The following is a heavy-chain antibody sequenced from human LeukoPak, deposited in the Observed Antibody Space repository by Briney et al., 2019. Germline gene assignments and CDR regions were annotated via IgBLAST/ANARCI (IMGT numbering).Heavy chain of an antibody. Sequence: GGSLRLSCVGSGFTSIAYALTWARQAPGKGLEWVSGISGGGVTTYYADSVKGRFTISRDNSKSTLYLQMNSLRADDTAIYYCARNQQLGGHSYYYYGMDVWGQGTTVTVSS. D-gene: IGHD3-16*01. V-gene: IGHV3-23*01. CDR3: ARNQQLGGHSYYYYGMDV. CDR2: ISGGGVTT. CDR1: GFTSIAYA. J-gene: IGHJ6*02.